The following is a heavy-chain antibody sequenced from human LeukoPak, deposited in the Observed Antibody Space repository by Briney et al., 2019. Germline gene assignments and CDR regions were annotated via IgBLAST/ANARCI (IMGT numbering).Heavy chain of an antibody. V-gene: IGHV4-59*01. CDR2: IYYSGST. CDR1: GGSISSYY. Sequence: SETLSLTCTVSGGSISSYYWSWIRQPPGKGLEWIGYIYYSGSTNYNPSLKSRVTISVDTSKNQFSLKLSSVTAADTAVYYCARGHYYGSGSYPLYYYYYMDVWGKGTTVTISS. J-gene: IGHJ6*03. D-gene: IGHD3-10*01. CDR3: ARGHYYGSGSYPLYYYYYMDV.